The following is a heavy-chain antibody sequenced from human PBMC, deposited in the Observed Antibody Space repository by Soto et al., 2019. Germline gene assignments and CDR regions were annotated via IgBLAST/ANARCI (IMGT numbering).Heavy chain of an antibody. J-gene: IGHJ5*02. D-gene: IGHD1-1*01. CDR1: GFSLSTSGVG. Sequence: SGPTLVNPTQTLTLTCTCSGFSLSTSGVGVGWIRQPPGKALEWLALIYWDDDKRYSPSLKSRLTITKDTSKNQVVLTMTNMDPVDTATYYCATGGYNWNDQNWFDPWGQGTLVTVSS. CDR3: ATGGYNWNDQNWFDP. CDR2: IYWDDDK. V-gene: IGHV2-5*02.